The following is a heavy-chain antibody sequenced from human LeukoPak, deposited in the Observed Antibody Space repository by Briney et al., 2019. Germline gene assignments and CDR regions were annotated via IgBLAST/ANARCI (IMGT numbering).Heavy chain of an antibody. CDR3: ATETTVTTSRLGAFDI. CDR1: GYTFTSYY. V-gene: IGHV1-46*01. CDR2: INPSGGST. J-gene: IGHJ3*02. D-gene: IGHD4-17*01. Sequence: GASVKVSCKASGYTFTSYYMHWVRQAPGQGLEWMGIINPSGGSTSYAQKFQGRVTMTRDMSTSTVYMELSSLRSEDTAVYYCATETTVTTSRLGAFDIWGQGTMVTVSS.